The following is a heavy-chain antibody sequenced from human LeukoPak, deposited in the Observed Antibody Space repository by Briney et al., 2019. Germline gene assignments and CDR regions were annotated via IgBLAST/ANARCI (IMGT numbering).Heavy chain of an antibody. Sequence: PPGGSLRLSCAASGFTFSSYGMHWVRQAPGKGPEWVAFIRYDGSNKYYADSVKGRFTISRDNSKNTLYLQMDSLRAEDTAVYYCAKDRSSGGFGELLIWGQGTLVTVSS. CDR1: GFTFSSYG. V-gene: IGHV3-30*02. CDR2: IRYDGSNK. CDR3: AKDRSSGGFGELLI. J-gene: IGHJ4*02. D-gene: IGHD3-10*01.